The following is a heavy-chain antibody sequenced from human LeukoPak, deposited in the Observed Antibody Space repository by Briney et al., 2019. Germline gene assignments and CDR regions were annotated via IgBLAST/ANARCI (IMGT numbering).Heavy chain of an antibody. V-gene: IGHV4-34*01. CDR3: ARVPTRITIFGVVTNNWFDP. CDR1: GGSFSGYY. J-gene: IGHJ5*02. D-gene: IGHD3-3*01. Sequence: PSETLSLTCAVYGGSFSGYYWSWIRQPPGKGLEWIGEINHSGSTNYNPSLKSRVTISVDTSKNQFSLKLSSVTAADTAVYYCARVPTRITIFGVVTNNWFDPWGQGTLVTVSS. CDR2: INHSGST.